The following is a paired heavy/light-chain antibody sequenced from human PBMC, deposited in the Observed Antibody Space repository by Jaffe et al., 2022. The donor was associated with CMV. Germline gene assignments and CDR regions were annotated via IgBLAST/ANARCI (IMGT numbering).Light chain of an antibody. CDR2: GAF. CDR3: QQYNDWPRT. Sequence: VMTQSPGTLSVFPGERATLSCRASQKVSTNLAWYHQTPGQAPRLLIYGAFTRATGLPARFSGGGSGTEFTLVISSLQSEDFGVYYCQQYNDWPRTFGQGTKVEIK. V-gene: IGKV3-15*01. CDR1: QKVSTN. J-gene: IGKJ1*01.
Heavy chain of an antibody. CDR2: IDWDDDK. V-gene: IGHV2-70*13. Sequence: QVTLRESGPALVKPTQTLTLTCTLSGLSLNTSGVCVTWVRQPPGKAPEWLARIDWDDDKYYRTSLETRLKISQDTSKNQVVLTMTDMDPVDTATYYCAGRIGTVGHDAYDFWGQGALVSVSS. J-gene: IGHJ3*01. CDR1: GLSLNTSGVC. CDR3: AGRIGTVGHDAYDF. D-gene: IGHD1-1*01.